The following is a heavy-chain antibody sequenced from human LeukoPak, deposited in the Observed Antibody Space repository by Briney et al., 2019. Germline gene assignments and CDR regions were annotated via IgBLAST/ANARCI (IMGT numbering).Heavy chain of an antibody. CDR2: IWFDGSYK. J-gene: IGHJ4*02. Sequence: GGSLRLSCAASGFTFSSYGMLWVRQAPGKGLEWVALIWFDGSYKYYVDSVKGRFTISRDNSKNTVYLQMNSLRAEDTALYYCARTTAATHGVFDYWGQGTLVTVPS. CDR3: ARTTAATHGVFDY. D-gene: IGHD2-15*01. CDR1: GFTFSSYG. V-gene: IGHV3-33*01.